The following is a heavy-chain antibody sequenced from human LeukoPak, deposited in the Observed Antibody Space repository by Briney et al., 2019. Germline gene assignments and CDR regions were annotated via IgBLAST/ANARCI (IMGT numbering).Heavy chain of an antibody. CDR2: INHSGST. V-gene: IGHV4-34*01. CDR1: GGSFSGYY. CDR3: ARHPRPSIAVAGTRYNWFDP. Sequence: PSETLSLTCAVYGGSFSGYYWSWIRQPPGKGLEWIGEINHSGSTNYNPPLKSRVTISVDTSKNQFSLKLSSVTAADTAVYYCARHPRPSIAVAGTRYNWFDPWGQGTLVTVSS. J-gene: IGHJ5*02. D-gene: IGHD6-19*01.